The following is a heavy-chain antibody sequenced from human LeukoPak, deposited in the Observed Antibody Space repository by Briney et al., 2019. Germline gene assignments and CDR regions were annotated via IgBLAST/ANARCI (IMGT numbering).Heavy chain of an antibody. CDR3: ARDPNYGGNLYYFDF. D-gene: IGHD4-23*01. CDR2: IYSSGST. V-gene: IGHV4-59*01. Sequence: PSETLSLTCTVSGGSITNYHWSWIRQPPGKGLEWIGYIYSSGSTNYNPSLKTRVTISVDTSKNQFSLKLSSVTAADTAVYYCARDPNYGGNLYYFDFWGQGTLVTVSS. J-gene: IGHJ4*02. CDR1: GGSITNYH.